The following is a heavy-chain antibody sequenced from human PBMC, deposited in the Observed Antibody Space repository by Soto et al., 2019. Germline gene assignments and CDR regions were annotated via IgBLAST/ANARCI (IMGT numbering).Heavy chain of an antibody. CDR2: ISGSGGST. V-gene: IGHV3-23*01. D-gene: IGHD4-17*01. CDR1: GFTFSSYA. Sequence: EVQLLESGGGLVQPGGSLRLSCAASGFTFSSYAMSWVRQAPGKGLEWVSAISGSGGSTYYADSVKGRFTISRDNSKNTLYLQMNSLRAEDTAVYYCAKSSTRYGDPLDYWGQEPLVTVSS. J-gene: IGHJ4*02. CDR3: AKSSTRYGDPLDY.